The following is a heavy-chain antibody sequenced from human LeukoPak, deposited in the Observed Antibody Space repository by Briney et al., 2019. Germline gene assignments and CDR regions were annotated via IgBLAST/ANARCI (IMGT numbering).Heavy chain of an antibody. J-gene: IGHJ5*02. CDR3: AKGLQYYCGAGEASDWFVP. D-gene: IGHD3-10*01. Sequence: GGSLRLSCAASGFTFSSYAMSWVRQAPGKGLEWVSAISGSGSSTYYADSVKGRFTISRDNSKNTLYLQMNSLRAEDTAVYYCAKGLQYYCGAGEASDWFVPWVQGIL. CDR1: GFTFSSYA. V-gene: IGHV3-23*01. CDR2: ISGSGSST.